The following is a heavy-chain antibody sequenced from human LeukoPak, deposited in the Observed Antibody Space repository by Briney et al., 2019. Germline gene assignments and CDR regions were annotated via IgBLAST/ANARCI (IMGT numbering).Heavy chain of an antibody. D-gene: IGHD6-13*01. CDR1: GFTFTNAW. CDR3: TMYSTNWSFDY. Sequence: GGSLRLSCAASGFTFTNAWMTWVRQSPGKGLEWVGHIRTQADGGTTDYAAPVKGRFTISRDDSINTLYLEMNSLKTEDTAVYYCTMYSTNWSFDYWGQGTLVTVSS. CDR2: IRTQADGGTT. V-gene: IGHV3-15*01. J-gene: IGHJ4*02.